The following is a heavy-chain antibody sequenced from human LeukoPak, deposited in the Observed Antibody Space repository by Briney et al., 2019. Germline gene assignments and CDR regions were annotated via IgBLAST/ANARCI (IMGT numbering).Heavy chain of an antibody. D-gene: IGHD2-21*01. J-gene: IGHJ5*02. CDR3: ARPSCGFYNWFDP. CDR2: INPNSGDT. CDR1: GYTFTGYS. Sequence: ASVMVSCKASGYTFTGYSMHWVRQATGQGLEWMGWINPNSGDTNYAQKFQDRVTLTRDTAINTAYMELTNLKSDDTTVYYCARPSCGFYNWFDPWGQGTLVTVSS. V-gene: IGHV1-2*02.